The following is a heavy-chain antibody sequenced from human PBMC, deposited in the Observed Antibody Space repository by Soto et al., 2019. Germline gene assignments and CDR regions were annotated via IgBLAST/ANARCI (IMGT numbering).Heavy chain of an antibody. J-gene: IGHJ4*02. CDR2: IYFSGST. CDR3: ARHGSY. V-gene: IGHV4-39*01. CDR1: GVSITNTSYY. Sequence: QLQLQESGPGLVKPSETPSLTCTVSGVSITNTSYYWGWIRQPPGKGLEWIGTIYFSGSTFYNPSLKSRLTISVDTSKNQFSLRLRSVTAADTAVYYCARHGSYWGQGTLVAVSS.